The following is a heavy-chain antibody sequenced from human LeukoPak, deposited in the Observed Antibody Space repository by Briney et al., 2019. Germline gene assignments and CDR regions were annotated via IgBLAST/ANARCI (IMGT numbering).Heavy chain of an antibody. CDR3: ARRGDSSGWYVDY. Sequence: GGSLRLSCAASGFTFSSYSMNWVRQAPGKGLEWVSSISSSSSYIYYADSVKGRFTISRDNAKNSLYLQMNSLRAEDTAVYYCARRGDSSGWYVDYWGQGTLVTVSS. V-gene: IGHV3-21*01. CDR1: GFTFSSYS. J-gene: IGHJ4*02. D-gene: IGHD6-19*01. CDR2: ISSSSSYI.